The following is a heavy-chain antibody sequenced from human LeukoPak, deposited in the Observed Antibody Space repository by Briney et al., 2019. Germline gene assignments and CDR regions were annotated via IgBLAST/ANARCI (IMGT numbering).Heavy chain of an antibody. CDR3: ARPLTYYYDSRGRRAFDI. CDR2: ISAYNGNT. V-gene: IGHV1-18*01. Sequence: ASVKVSFKASGYTFTSYGISWVRQAPGQGLEWMGWISAYNGNTNYAQKLQGRVTMTTDTSTSTAYMELRSLRSDDTAVYYCARPLTYYYDSRGRRAFDIWGRGTMVTVSS. CDR1: GYTFTSYG. J-gene: IGHJ3*02. D-gene: IGHD3-22*01.